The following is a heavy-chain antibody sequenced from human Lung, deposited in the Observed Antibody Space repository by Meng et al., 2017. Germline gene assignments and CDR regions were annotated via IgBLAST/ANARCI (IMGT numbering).Heavy chain of an antibody. V-gene: IGHV3-74*01. D-gene: IGHD1-1*01. Sequence: EVHLVESGGGLVPPGGSLRLSCAASGFTFTDHWMHWVRQGPGKGLVWVSRINRDGTKPTYADSVKGRFTISRDNAKNTLYLQMNNLRAEDTAFYYCTNDRLNHWGQGALVTVFS. CDR2: INRDGTKP. J-gene: IGHJ1*01. CDR3: TNDRLNH. CDR1: GFTFTDHW.